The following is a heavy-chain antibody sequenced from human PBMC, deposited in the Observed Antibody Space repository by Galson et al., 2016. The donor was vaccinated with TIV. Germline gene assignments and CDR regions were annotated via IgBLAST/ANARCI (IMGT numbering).Heavy chain of an antibody. Sequence: QSGAEVTKPGESLKISCKGSGSRFSSYWIGWVRQRPGKGLEWLGIIFPDDSGTRYSPSLEGQVTFPADKSIRTAYLQWSSLKASDTAIYYCTRHFRYSDSSGYHYFDSWGHGTMVPVSS. CDR1: GSRFSSYW. V-gene: IGHV5-51*01. D-gene: IGHD3-22*01. J-gene: IGHJ4*01. CDR3: TRHFRYSDSSGYHYFDS. CDR2: IFPDDSGT.